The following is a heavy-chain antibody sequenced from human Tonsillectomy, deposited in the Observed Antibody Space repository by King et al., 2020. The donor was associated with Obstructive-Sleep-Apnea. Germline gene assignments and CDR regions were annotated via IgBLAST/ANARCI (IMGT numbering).Heavy chain of an antibody. Sequence: VQLVESGGGLVQPGGSLRLSCAASGFTFSSYSMNWVRQAPGKGLEWGSYISSSSSTIYYADSVKGRLTISRDNTKNSLYLQMNSLRAEDTAVYYCARDLEYYGSGSALYFDYWGQGTLVTVSS. CDR2: ISSSSSTI. CDR1: GFTFSSYS. CDR3: ARDLEYYGSGSALYFDY. D-gene: IGHD3-10*01. J-gene: IGHJ4*02. V-gene: IGHV3-48*04.